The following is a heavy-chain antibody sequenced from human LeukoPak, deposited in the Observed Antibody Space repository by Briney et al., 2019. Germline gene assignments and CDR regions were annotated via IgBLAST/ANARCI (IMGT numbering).Heavy chain of an antibody. CDR1: GGSLSGYY. CDR2: INHSGST. Sequence: KASYTLSLKCAVYGGSLSGYYWSWIRQHPGTGLEWIGEINHSGSTNYNPSLKSRVTISVDTSKNQFSVKLSSVTAADTAVYYCARGEDYQLLGRNFDYWGQGTLVTVSS. V-gene: IGHV4-34*01. D-gene: IGHD2-2*01. J-gene: IGHJ4*02. CDR3: ARGEDYQLLGRNFDY.